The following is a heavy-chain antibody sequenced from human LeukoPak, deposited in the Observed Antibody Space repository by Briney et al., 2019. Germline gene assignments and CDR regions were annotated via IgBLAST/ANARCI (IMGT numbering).Heavy chain of an antibody. J-gene: IGHJ6*02. CDR3: VFLIDHYYYGMDV. V-gene: IGHV1-69*13. Sequence: ASVKVSCKASGGTFSSYAISWVRQAPGQGLEWMGGIIPIFGTANYAQKFQGGVTITADESTSTAYMELSSLRSEDTAVYYCVFLIDHYYYGMDVWGQGTTVAVSS. CDR1: GGTFSSYA. D-gene: IGHD3-10*02. CDR2: IIPIFGTA.